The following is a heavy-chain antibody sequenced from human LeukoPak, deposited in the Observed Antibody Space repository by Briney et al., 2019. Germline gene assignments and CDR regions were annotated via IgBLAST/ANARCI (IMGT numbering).Heavy chain of an antibody. V-gene: IGHV3-11*01. Sequence: GGSLRLSCAASGFTFSDYYMSWIRQAPGKGLEWVSYISSSGSTIYYADSVKGRFTISRDNAKNSLYLQMNSLRAEDTAVYYCARVLYPDYDSSGYDYWGQGTLVTVSS. CDR1: GFTFSDYY. CDR3: ARVLYPDYDSSGYDY. J-gene: IGHJ4*02. D-gene: IGHD3-22*01. CDR2: ISSSGSTI.